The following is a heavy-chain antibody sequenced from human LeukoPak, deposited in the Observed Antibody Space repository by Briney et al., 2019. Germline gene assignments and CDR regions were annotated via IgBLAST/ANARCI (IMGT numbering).Heavy chain of an antibody. CDR2: IRYDGSNK. CDR1: GFTFSGSD. CDR3: AREEDFWSGFDY. D-gene: IGHD3-3*01. V-gene: IGHV3-30*02. J-gene: IGHJ4*02. Sequence: GGSLRLSCAASGFTFSGSDMHWVRQASGKGLEWVAFIRYDGSNKYYADSVKGRFTISRDNAKNSLYLQMNSLRAEDTAVYYCAREEDFWSGFDYWGQGTLVTVSS.